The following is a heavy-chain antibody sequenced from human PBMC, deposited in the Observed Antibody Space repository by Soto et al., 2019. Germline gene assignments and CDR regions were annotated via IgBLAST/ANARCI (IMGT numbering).Heavy chain of an antibody. D-gene: IGHD3-9*01. J-gene: IGHJ1*01. V-gene: IGHV3-30-3*01. CDR1: GFGCICYA. CDR3: ARGFDILTGLYFQH. Sequence: PGGSLILSSASTGFGCICYAVHWVLQAPGKGLEWVAVISYDGSNKYYADSVKGRFTISRDNSKNTLYLQMNSLRAEDTAVYYCARGFDILTGLYFQHWGQG. CDR2: ISYDGSNK.